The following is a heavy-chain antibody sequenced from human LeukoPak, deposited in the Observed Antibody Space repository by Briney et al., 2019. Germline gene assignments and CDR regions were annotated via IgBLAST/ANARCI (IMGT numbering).Heavy chain of an antibody. Sequence: SETLSLTCTVSGGSISGHYWTWIRQPAGKGLEWIGRIYTSGSTSFNPSLKSRVTMSVDTSKNQFSLNLNSVTAADTAVYYCAKNEKGTFDYWGQGTLVTVSS. D-gene: IGHD2/OR15-2a*01. V-gene: IGHV4-4*07. CDR1: GGSISGHY. J-gene: IGHJ4*02. CDR3: AKNEKGTFDY. CDR2: IYTSGST.